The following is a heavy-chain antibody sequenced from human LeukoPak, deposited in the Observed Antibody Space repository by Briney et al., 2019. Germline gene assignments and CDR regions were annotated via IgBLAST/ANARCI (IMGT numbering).Heavy chain of an antibody. D-gene: IGHD3-22*01. CDR2: INPNSGGT. J-gene: IGHJ3*02. Sequence: ASVKVSCKASGYTFTGYYMHWVRQAPGQGLEWMGWINPNSGGTNYAQKFQGRVTMTRDTSISTAYMELSRLRSDVTAVYYCARNYYYDTSGYYSYDAFDIWGQGTMVTVSS. CDR1: GYTFTGYY. CDR3: ARNYYYDTSGYYSYDAFDI. V-gene: IGHV1-2*02.